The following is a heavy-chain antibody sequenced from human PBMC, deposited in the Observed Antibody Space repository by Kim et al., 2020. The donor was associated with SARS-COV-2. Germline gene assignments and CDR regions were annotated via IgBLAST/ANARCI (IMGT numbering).Heavy chain of an antibody. D-gene: IGHD3-3*01. CDR3: AKDRVFGVGGGWFDP. J-gene: IGHJ5*02. V-gene: IGHV3-23*01. Sequence: GGSLRLSCAASGFTFSSYAMSWVRQAPGKGLEWVSAISGSGGSTYYADSVKGRFTISRDNSKNTLYLQMNSLRAEDTAVYYCAKDRVFGVGGGWFDPWGQGTLVTVSS. CDR2: ISGSGGST. CDR1: GFTFSSYA.